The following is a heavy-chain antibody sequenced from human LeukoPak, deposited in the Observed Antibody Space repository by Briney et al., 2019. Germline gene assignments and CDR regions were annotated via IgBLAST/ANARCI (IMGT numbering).Heavy chain of an antibody. J-gene: IGHJ4*02. D-gene: IGHD5-12*01. CDR1: AFTFSNYA. CDR2: MSSGGGL. CDR3: ARDYSGWSRDC. V-gene: IGHV3-21*06. Sequence: GGSLRLSCAASAFTFSNYAMSWVRQAPGKGLEWVSTMSSGGGLYYAGSVKGRFTMSRDNAKNSLYLKMNSLRAEDTAVFYCARDYSGWSRDCWGQGTLVTVS.